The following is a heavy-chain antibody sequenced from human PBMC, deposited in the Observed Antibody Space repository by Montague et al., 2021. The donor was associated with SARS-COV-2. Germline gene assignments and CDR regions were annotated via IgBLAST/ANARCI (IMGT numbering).Heavy chain of an antibody. D-gene: IGHD6-19*01. J-gene: IGHJ4*02. CDR1: GGSISSINW. V-gene: IGHV4-4*02. CDR2: IYHSGST. Sequence: SETLSLTCVVSGGSISSINWWSWVRQPPGKGLEWIGEIYHSGSTNYDPSLKSRVIISVDKSKNQFSLKLSSVTAADTAVNYCARTGYSSGWRSFDYWGQGTLVTVSS. CDR3: ARTGYSSGWRSFDY.